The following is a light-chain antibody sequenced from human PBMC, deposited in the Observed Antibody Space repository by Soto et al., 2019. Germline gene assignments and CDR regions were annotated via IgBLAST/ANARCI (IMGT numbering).Light chain of an antibody. CDR1: QGISGW. CDR2: DAS. V-gene: IGKV1-5*01. Sequence: DIQMTQSPSTLSASVGDRVTITCRASQGISGWLAWYQQKAGKAPRLLIFDASSLMSGVPSRFSGSGYGTEFTLTINRLQPDDSATYYCQQYDSFSVWTFGQGTKVEMK. J-gene: IGKJ1*01. CDR3: QQYDSFSVWT.